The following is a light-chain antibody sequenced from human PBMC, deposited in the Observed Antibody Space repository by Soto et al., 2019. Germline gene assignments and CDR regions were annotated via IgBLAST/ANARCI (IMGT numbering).Light chain of an antibody. J-gene: IGKJ5*01. CDR2: TGS. CDR1: QGIKNW. CDR3: QQAASFPIT. Sequence: IQVTQSPSYASASVGDRVAITCRASQGIKNWLAWYQQKPGKAPNLLIYTGSSLQSGVPSRFSGSGSGTDFTLTINSLQPEDFATYYCQQAASFPITFGQGTRLEIK. V-gene: IGKV1-12*01.